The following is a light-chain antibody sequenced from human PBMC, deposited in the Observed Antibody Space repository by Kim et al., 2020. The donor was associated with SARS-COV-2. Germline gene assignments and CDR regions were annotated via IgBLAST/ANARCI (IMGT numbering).Light chain of an antibody. J-gene: IGKJ2*01. CDR2: GAA. Sequence: GKRATLSCGGRQGVSKSYIAGSEQKRGQAPGLHIFGAASRATGIPDRYSGSGSGTDFTLTISRLEAEDFAVYSCQQYAASPVTFGRGTKLEI. CDR3: QQYAASPVT. V-gene: IGKV3-20*01. CDR1: QGVSKSY.